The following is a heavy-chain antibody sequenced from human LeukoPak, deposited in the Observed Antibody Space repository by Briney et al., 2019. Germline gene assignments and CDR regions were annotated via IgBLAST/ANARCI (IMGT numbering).Heavy chain of an antibody. Sequence: ASVKVSCKASGYTFTGYYMHWVRQAPGQGLEWMGWINPNSGGTNYAQKFQGRVTMTRDTSISTAYMELSRLRSDDTAVFYCARSPDILTGENFDYWGQGTLVTVSS. V-gene: IGHV1-2*02. J-gene: IGHJ4*02. CDR3: ARSPDILTGENFDY. CDR1: GYTFTGYY. CDR2: INPNSGGT. D-gene: IGHD3-9*01.